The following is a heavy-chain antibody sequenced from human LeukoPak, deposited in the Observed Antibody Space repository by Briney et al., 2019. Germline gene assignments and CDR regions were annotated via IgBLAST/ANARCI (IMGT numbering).Heavy chain of an antibody. CDR1: GYSFTNYW. CDR3: ARLPDGSVTPLWFDP. Sequence: GESLKISCKGSGYSFTNYWIGWVRQMPGKGLEWMGIIYPGDSDTRYSPSFQGQVTISADKSISTAYLQWSSLKASDTAMYYCARLPDGSVTPLWFDPWGQGTLVTVSS. J-gene: IGHJ5*02. V-gene: IGHV5-51*01. CDR2: IYPGDSDT. D-gene: IGHD3-10*01.